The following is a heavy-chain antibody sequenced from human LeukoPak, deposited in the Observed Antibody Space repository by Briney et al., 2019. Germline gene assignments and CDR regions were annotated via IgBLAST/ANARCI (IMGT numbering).Heavy chain of an antibody. CDR1: GYSFTHYY. V-gene: IGHV1-2*02. CDR2: INPNSGGT. D-gene: IGHD2-21*01. J-gene: IGHJ5*02. CDR3: ARADRLHGGPYLIGP. Sequence: ASVKVSFKSSGYSFTHYYMHWVRQAPGQGLEWMGWINPNSGGTSSAQKFQGRVTMTRDTSITTVYMEVSWLTSDDTAIYYCARADRLHGGPYLIGPWGQGTLVTVSS.